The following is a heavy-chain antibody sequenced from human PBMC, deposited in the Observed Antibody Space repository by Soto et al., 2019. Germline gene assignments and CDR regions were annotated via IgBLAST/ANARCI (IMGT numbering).Heavy chain of an antibody. D-gene: IGHD2-15*01. Sequence: SETLSLTCAVYGGSFSGYYWSWIRQPPGKGLEWIGEINHSGSTNYNPSLKSRVTISVDTSKNQFSLKLSSVTAADTAVYYCARGRTPTRYYYTDVWGKGTTVTVSS. CDR3: ARGRTPTRYYYTDV. J-gene: IGHJ6*03. CDR2: INHSGST. CDR1: GGSFSGYY. V-gene: IGHV4-34*01.